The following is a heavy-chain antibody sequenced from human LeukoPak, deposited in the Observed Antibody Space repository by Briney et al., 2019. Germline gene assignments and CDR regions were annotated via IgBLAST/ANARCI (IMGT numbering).Heavy chain of an antibody. J-gene: IGHJ6*03. CDR2: IYNSVST. CDR3: ARGAGRGYFYMDV. D-gene: IGHD1-26*01. V-gene: IGHV4-59*01. CDR1: GGSISSYY. Sequence: SEALSLTCTVSGGSISSYYWSWIRQPPGKGLEWIGYIYNSVSTNYNPSLKSRVTISVDTSKNQFSLRLSSVTAADTAVYYCARGAGRGYFYMDVWGKGTTVTVSS.